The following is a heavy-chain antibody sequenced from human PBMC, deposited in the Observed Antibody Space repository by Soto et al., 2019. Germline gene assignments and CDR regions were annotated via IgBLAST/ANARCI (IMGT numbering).Heavy chain of an antibody. J-gene: IGHJ5*02. CDR1: GGSISSGGYY. D-gene: IGHD6-13*01. CDR3: ARAAHYSRPFRWFDP. V-gene: IGHV4-31*03. Sequence: SETVSLTCTVSGGSISSGGYYWSWIRQHPGKGLEWIGYIYYSGSTYYNPSLKSRVTISVDTSKNQFSLKLSSVTAADTAVYYCARAAHYSRPFRWFDPWGQAILVTVSS. CDR2: IYYSGST.